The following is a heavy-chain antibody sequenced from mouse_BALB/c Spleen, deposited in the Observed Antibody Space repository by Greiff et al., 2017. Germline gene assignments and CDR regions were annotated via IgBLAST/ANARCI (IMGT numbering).Heavy chain of an antibody. Sequence: VQLQQSGTVLARPGASVKMSCKASGYSFTSYWMHWVKQRPGQGLEWIGAIYPGNSDTSYNQKFKGKAKLTAVTSASTAYMELSSLTNEDSAVYYCTGKRDYSHGGDYWGQGTTLTVSS. V-gene: IGHV1-5*01. CDR1: GYSFTSYW. CDR3: TGKRDYSHGGDY. D-gene: IGHD2-12*01. CDR2: IYPGNSDT. J-gene: IGHJ2*01.